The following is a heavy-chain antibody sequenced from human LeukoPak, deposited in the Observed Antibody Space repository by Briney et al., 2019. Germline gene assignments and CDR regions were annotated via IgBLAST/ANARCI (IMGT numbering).Heavy chain of an antibody. CDR1: GFTLSSYG. CDR3: AKYVWGSYRYLCAFDI. D-gene: IGHD3-16*02. Sequence: PGGSLRLSCAASGFTLSSYGMSWVRQAPGKGLEWVSAISGSGGSTYYADSVKGRFTISRDKSKNTLYLKMNSLRAEDTAVYYCAKYVWGSYRYLCAFDIWGQGTMVTVSS. V-gene: IGHV3-23*01. J-gene: IGHJ3*02. CDR2: ISGSGGST.